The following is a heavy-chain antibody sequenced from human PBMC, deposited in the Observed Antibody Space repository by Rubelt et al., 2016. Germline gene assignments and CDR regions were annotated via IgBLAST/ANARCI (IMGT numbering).Heavy chain of an antibody. V-gene: IGHV4-34*01. Sequence: QVQLQQCGAGLLKPSETLSLTCAVYGGSFSDYYWSWIRLPPGTGLEWIGEINHSGSTNYHPSLKSRVTISVDTSKNQFSLRLSSVTAADTAVYYCARSTWMGSYYYMDVWGLGTTVTVSS. CDR3: ARSTWMGSYYYMDV. CDR1: GGSFSDYY. D-gene: IGHD1-1*01. CDR2: INHSGST. J-gene: IGHJ6*03.